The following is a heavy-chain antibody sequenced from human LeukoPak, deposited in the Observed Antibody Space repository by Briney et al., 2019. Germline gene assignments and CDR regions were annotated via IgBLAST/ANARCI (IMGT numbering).Heavy chain of an antibody. Sequence: ASVKVSCKASGYTFTSYDINWVRQATGQGLEWMGWMNPNSGNTGYAQKFQGRVTMTRNTSISTAYMELSSLRSEDTAAYYCARAPHNPVVAGTIVGMDVWGQGTTVTVSS. CDR2: MNPNSGNT. J-gene: IGHJ6*02. D-gene: IGHD6-19*01. V-gene: IGHV1-8*01. CDR1: GYTFTSYD. CDR3: ARAPHNPVVAGTIVGMDV.